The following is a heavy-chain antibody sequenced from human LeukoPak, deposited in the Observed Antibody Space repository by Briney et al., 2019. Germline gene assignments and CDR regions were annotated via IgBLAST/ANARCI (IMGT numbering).Heavy chain of an antibody. CDR2: ISNDGSNK. D-gene: IGHD3-22*01. J-gene: IGHJ4*02. CDR3: AKDQGVYYDSSGPFDY. CDR1: GFTFSSYG. V-gene: IGHV3-30*18. Sequence: GRSLRLSCVASGFTFSSYGMHWVRQAPGKGLEWVAVISNDGSNKYYADSVKGRFTISRDNSKNTLYLQMNSLRAEDTAVYYCAKDQGVYYDSSGPFDYWGQGTLVTVSS.